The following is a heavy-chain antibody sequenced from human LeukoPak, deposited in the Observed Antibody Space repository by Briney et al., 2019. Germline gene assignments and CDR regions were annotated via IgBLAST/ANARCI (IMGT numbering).Heavy chain of an antibody. CDR2: IYPGDSDT. V-gene: IGHV5-51*01. CDR1: GYSFTSYW. CDR3: ARTLRITMVRGPYYYYYMDV. Sequence: GESLKISCKGSGYSFTSYWIGWVRQMPGKGLEWMGIIYPGDSDTRYSPSFQGQVTISADKSISTAYLQWSSLKASDTAMYYCARTLRITMVRGPYYYYYMDVWGKGTTVTVSS. J-gene: IGHJ6*03. D-gene: IGHD3-10*01.